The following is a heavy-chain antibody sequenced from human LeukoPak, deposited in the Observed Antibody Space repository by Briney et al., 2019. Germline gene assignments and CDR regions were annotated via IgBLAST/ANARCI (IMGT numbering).Heavy chain of an antibody. CDR1: GFTFSSYA. Sequence: GGSLRLSCAASGFTFSSYAMSWVRQAPGRGLEWVSAISGSGGSTYYADYVKGRFTISRDNSKNTLYLQMNSLRAEDTAVYYCAKGQLVRGEFDYWGQGTLATVSS. V-gene: IGHV3-23*01. CDR3: AKGQLVRGEFDY. CDR2: ISGSGGST. D-gene: IGHD6-6*01. J-gene: IGHJ4*02.